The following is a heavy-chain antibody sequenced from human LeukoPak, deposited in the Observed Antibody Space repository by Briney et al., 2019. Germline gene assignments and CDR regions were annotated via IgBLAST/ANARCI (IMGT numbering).Heavy chain of an antibody. D-gene: IGHD6-6*01. CDR1: GFTFSTYW. CDR3: TRGRWFDP. CDR2: INSDGSSI. J-gene: IGHJ5*02. V-gene: IGHV3-74*03. Sequence: GGSLRLSCAASGFTFSTYWMHWVRQAPGKGLVWVSRINSDGSSITYADSVKGRFSISRDNAKNTLYLQMNSLRAEDTAVYYCTRGRWFDPWGREPWSPSPQ.